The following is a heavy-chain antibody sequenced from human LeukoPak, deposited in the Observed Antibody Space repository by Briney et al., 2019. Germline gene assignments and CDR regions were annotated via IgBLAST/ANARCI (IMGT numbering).Heavy chain of an antibody. D-gene: IGHD6-13*01. CDR2: IYHSGST. CDR1: GYSISSGYY. J-gene: IGHJ4*02. CDR3: ARDPSAAGPPFDY. Sequence: SQTLSLTCTVSGYSISSGYYWGWIRQPPGKGLEWIGSIYHSGSTYYNPSLKSRVTISVDTSKNQFSLKLSSVTAADTAVYYCARDPSAAGPPFDYWGQGTLVTVSS. V-gene: IGHV4-38-2*02.